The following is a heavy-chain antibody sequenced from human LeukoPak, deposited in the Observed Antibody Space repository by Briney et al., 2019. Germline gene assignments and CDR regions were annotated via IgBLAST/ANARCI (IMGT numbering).Heavy chain of an antibody. CDR1: GFTFSSYA. V-gene: IGHV3-30-3*01. D-gene: IGHD6-13*01. CDR2: ISYDGSNK. Sequence: GGSLRLSCAASGFTFSSYAMHWVRQAPGKGLEWVAVISYDGSNKYYADSVKGRFTISRDNSKNTLYLQMNSLRAEDTAVYYCAKGYRYGSSWYDYWGQGTLVTVSS. CDR3: AKGYRYGSSWYDY. J-gene: IGHJ4*02.